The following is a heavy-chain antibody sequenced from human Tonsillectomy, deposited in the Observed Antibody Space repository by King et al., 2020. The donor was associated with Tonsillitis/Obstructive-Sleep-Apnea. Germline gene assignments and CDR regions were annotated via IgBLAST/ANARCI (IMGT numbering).Heavy chain of an antibody. CDR3: ARAALQYYYYYYMDV. CDR2: ISAYNGNT. Sequence: QLVQSGDEVKKPGASVKVSCEASGYTFTNYGISWVRQAPGQGLEWMGWISAYNGNTKYAQKLQDRVTMTTDTSTSTAYMELRSLRSDDTAVYYCARAALQYYYYYYMDVWGKGTTVTVSS. CDR1: GYTFTNYG. V-gene: IGHV1-18*01. J-gene: IGHJ6*03.